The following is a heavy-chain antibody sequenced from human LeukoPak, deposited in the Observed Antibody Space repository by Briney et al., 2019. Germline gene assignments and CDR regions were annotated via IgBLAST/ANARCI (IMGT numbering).Heavy chain of an antibody. CDR1: GGSISSSSYY. CDR2: IYYSGST. J-gene: IGHJ4*02. V-gene: IGHV4-39*01. CDR3: ARASIAARGADY. D-gene: IGHD6-6*01. Sequence: SETLSLTCTVSGGSISSSSYYWGWLRQPPGRGLEWIGSIYYSGSTYYKPSLKSRVTISVDTSKNQFSLKLSSVTAADTAVYYCARASIAARGADYWGQGTLVTVSS.